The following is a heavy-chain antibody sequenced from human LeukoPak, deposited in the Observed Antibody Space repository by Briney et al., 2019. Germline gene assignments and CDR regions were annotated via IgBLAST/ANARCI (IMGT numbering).Heavy chain of an antibody. D-gene: IGHD3-22*01. J-gene: IGHJ4*02. Sequence: ASVKVSCKASGYTFTSYGISWVQQAPGQGLEWMGWTSTYNGNTNYAQKLQGRVTMTTDTSTSTAYMELRSLRSDDTAVYYCARPYYDSSGAYFDYWGQGTLVTVSS. CDR2: TSTYNGNT. CDR1: GYTFTSYG. CDR3: ARPYYDSSGAYFDY. V-gene: IGHV1-18*01.